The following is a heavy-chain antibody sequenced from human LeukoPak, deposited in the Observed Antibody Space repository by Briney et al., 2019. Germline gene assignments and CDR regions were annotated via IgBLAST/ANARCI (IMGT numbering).Heavy chain of an antibody. V-gene: IGHV3-33*01. Sequence: GRSLRLSCAASGFTFSNYVMHWVRQAPGKGLEWVAVIWYDGSNEYYADSLKGRFTISRDNSKNTLYLQMNSLRAEDTAVYYCAGIRGAEIFDAFNIWAQGTVVTVSS. CDR3: AGIRGAEIFDAFNI. J-gene: IGHJ3*02. CDR1: GFTFSNYV. CDR2: IWYDGSNE. D-gene: IGHD3-10*01.